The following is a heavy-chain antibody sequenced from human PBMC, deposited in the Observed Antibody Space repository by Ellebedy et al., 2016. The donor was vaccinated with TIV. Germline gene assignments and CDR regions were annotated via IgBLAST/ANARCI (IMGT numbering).Heavy chain of an antibody. CDR2: VNGRGDT. CDR1: GFTFSSYG. V-gene: IGHV3-NL1*01. D-gene: IGHD6-13*01. J-gene: IGHJ4*02. CDR3: ASSFRYSSNWTYFDY. Sequence: GGSLRLSCAASGFTFSSYGMHWVRQAPGKGLEWVSIVNGRGDTNYADSVTGRFTISRDNSKNTLYLQMNSLRAEDTAVYYCASSFRYSSNWTYFDYWGQGTLVTVSS.